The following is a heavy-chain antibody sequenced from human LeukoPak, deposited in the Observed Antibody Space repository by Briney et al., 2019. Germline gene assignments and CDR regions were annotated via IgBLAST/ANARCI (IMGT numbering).Heavy chain of an antibody. CDR1: GGSFSGYY. CDR3: ARGRQWLLPSGYYYYGMDV. D-gene: IGHD6-19*01. V-gene: IGHV4-34*01. J-gene: IGHJ6*02. CDR2: INHSGST. Sequence: SETLSLTCAVYGGSFSGYYWSWIRQPPGKGLEWIGEINHSGSTNYNPSLKSRVTISVDTSKNQFSQKLSSVTAADTAVYYCARGRQWLLPSGYYYYGMDVWGQGTTVTVSS.